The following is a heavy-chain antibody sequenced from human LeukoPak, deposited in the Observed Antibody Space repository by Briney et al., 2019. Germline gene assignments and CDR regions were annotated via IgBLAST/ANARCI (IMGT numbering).Heavy chain of an antibody. V-gene: IGHV4-59*12. CDR2: IYYSGST. J-gene: IGHJ4*02. CDR1: GGAISRYY. Sequence: SETLSLTCSVSGGAISRYYWSWVRQPPGKGLEWIGYIYYSGSTNYNPSLKSRVTMSVDTSKNHFSLKLSSVTAADTAVYYCARSSIDSGSNFDYWGQGTLVTVSS. CDR3: ARSSIDSGSNFDY. D-gene: IGHD3-10*01.